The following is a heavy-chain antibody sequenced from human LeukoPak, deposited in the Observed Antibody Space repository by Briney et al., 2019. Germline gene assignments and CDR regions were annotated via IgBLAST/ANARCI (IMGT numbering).Heavy chain of an antibody. CDR1: GFTFTSYS. Sequence: GGSLRLSCAASGFTFTSYSMNWVRQAPGKGLEWVSYISSSSSTIYYADSVKGRFTISRDNAKNSLYLQMNSLRDEDTAVYYCARDREYYYDSSGYPYQWGQGTLVTVSS. CDR3: ARDREYYYDSSGYPYQ. V-gene: IGHV3-48*02. D-gene: IGHD3-22*01. J-gene: IGHJ4*02. CDR2: ISSSSSTI.